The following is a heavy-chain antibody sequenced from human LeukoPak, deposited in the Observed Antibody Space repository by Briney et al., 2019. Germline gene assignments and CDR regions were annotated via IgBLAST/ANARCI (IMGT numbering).Heavy chain of an antibody. CDR1: GFALSSYW. Sequence: GGSLRLSCAASGFALSSYWLHWVRQAPGKGLVWVSDINSDGSTTRYADSVKGRFTISRDNAKNTLYLQMNSLRAEDTAVYYCATRDYTSSKYWGQGTLVTVSS. J-gene: IGHJ4*02. CDR2: INSDGSTT. D-gene: IGHD2-2*02. CDR3: ATRDYTSSKY. V-gene: IGHV3-74*01.